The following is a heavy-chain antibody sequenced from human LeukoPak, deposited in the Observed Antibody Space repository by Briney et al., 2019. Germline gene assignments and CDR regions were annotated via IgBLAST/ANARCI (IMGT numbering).Heavy chain of an antibody. V-gene: IGHV3-9*01. CDR2: ITWNSDST. CDR1: GFTFDDYA. CDR3: AKSHALRGGTTFDY. D-gene: IGHD3-10*01. Sequence: GGSLRLSCAASGFTFDDYATHWVRQVPGKGLEWVAGITWNSDSTGYADSVKGRFTISRDNAKNSLYLQMNSLRAEDTALYYCAKSHALRGGTTFDYWGQGTLVTVSS. J-gene: IGHJ4*02.